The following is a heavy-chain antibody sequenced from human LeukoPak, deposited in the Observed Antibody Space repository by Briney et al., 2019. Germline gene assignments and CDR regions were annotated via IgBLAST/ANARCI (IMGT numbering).Heavy chain of an antibody. J-gene: IGHJ2*01. CDR3: AKLLGDNPSRWYFDL. CDR1: EFTFANYA. Sequence: PGGSLRLSCAASEFTFANYAMSWVRQAPGKGLEWVSTISHSGDNTYYADSVKGRFTISRDNSKNTLYLEVNSLRVEDTAVYYCAKLLGDNPSRWYFDLWGRGTLVTVSS. V-gene: IGHV3-23*01. D-gene: IGHD4/OR15-4a*01. CDR2: ISHSGDNT.